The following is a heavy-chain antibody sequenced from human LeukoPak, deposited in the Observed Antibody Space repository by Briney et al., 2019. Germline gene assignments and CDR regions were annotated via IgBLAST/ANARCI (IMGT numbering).Heavy chain of an antibody. D-gene: IGHD4-17*01. CDR1: GFTFSDYW. Sequence: GGSLRLSYAASGFTFSDYWMHWVRQAPGKGLVWVSRINSDGRNIRYADSVKGRFTISRDNAKNTLYLQMNSLTPEDTAVYYCAREGALGYGHYTYDYWGQGTLVNVSS. V-gene: IGHV3-74*01. CDR3: AREGALGYGHYTYDY. J-gene: IGHJ4*02. CDR2: INSDGRNI.